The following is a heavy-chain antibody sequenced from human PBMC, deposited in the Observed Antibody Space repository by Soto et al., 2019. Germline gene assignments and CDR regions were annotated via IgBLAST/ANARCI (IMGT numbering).Heavy chain of an antibody. CDR1: GVPFSSNW. Sequence: GGSLRLSCVCSGVPFSSNWMTWVRQAPGKGLEWVANIRQDGSEINYVDSVKGRFTISRDNTKNSLYLQMNSLRAEDTAIYYCAREVVVSRGASYFGYWGPGTLVTVSS. CDR3: AREVVVSRGASYFGY. CDR2: IRQDGSEI. D-gene: IGHD2-2*01. J-gene: IGHJ4*02. V-gene: IGHV3-7*04.